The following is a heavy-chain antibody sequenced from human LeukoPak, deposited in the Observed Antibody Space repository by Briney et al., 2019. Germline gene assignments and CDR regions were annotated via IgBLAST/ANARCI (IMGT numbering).Heavy chain of an antibody. V-gene: IGHV3-66*02. CDR3: ARDQPLEH. D-gene: IGHD3-3*01. Sequence: GXXLRLSCAASGFTVSTNYMSWVRQAPGKGLEWVSVIYSGGDTYYADSVKGRFIISRDNSKNTLYLRMNSLRTEDTAVYYCARDQPLEHWGQGTMVTVSS. CDR2: IYSGGDT. CDR1: GFTVSTNY. J-gene: IGHJ3*01.